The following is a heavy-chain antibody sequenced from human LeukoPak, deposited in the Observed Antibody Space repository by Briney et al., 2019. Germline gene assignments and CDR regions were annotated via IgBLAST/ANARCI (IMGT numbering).Heavy chain of an antibody. CDR2: TQYDGSNK. V-gene: IGHV3-30*02. CDR1: GFTFSNYG. J-gene: IGHJ4*02. D-gene: IGHD6-25*01. Sequence: PGGSLRLSCAASGFTFSNYGMHWVRQAPGKGLEWVAFTQYDGSNKYYADSVKGRFTISRDNSKNTLYLQMNSQRAEDTAVYYCAKGQGLSGDFWGQGTLVTVSS. CDR3: AKGQGLSGDF.